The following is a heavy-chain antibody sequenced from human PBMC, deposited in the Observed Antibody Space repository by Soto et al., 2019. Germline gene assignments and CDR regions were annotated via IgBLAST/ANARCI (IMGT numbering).Heavy chain of an antibody. Sequence: ASVKVSCKASGYTFTGYYMHWVRQAPGQGLEWMGWISAYNGNTNYAQKLQGRVTMTTDTSTSTAYMELRSLRSDDTAVYYCARDNSLTTVTTSWGQGTLVTVSS. V-gene: IGHV1-18*04. CDR1: GYTFTGYY. J-gene: IGHJ5*02. CDR2: ISAYNGNT. CDR3: ARDNSLTTVTTS. D-gene: IGHD4-17*01.